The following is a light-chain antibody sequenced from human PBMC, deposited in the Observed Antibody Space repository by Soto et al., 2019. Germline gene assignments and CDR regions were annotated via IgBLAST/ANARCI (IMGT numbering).Light chain of an antibody. J-gene: IGKJ1*01. CDR1: HSFGSH. Sequence: EILMTQSPATLPLCPVARVTFSCWASHSFGSHFDWYRQKPGHAPRLLICDASNRATGVPDRFSGSGSGTLFTLTIASLQSDDFAVYYCQQYLDWPRTFGQGTKVDIK. CDR3: QQYLDWPRT. CDR2: DAS. V-gene: IGKV3-15*01.